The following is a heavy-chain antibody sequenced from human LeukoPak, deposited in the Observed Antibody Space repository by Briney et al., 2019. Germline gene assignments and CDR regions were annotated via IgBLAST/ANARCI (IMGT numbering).Heavy chain of an antibody. V-gene: IGHV1-18*01. Sequence: ASVKVPCKASGYTFTSYGISWVRQAPGQGLEWMGWISAYNGNTNYAQKLQGRVTMTTDTSTSTAYMELRSLRSDDTVVYYCAREGGIAVAEGPDYWGQGTLVTVSS. CDR3: AREGGIAVAEGPDY. D-gene: IGHD6-19*01. J-gene: IGHJ4*02. CDR1: GYTFTSYG. CDR2: ISAYNGNT.